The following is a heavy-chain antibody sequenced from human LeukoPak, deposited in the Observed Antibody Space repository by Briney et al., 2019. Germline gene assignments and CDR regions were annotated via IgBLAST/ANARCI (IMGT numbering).Heavy chain of an antibody. CDR3: ARVDSSGYMGDFDY. CDR2: IYYSGST. Sequence: SETLSLTCTVSGGSISNYYWSWIRQPPGKGLEWIGYIYYSGSTNYNPSLKSRVTISVDTSKNQFSLKLSSVTAADTAVYYCARVDSSGYMGDFDYWGQGTLVTVSS. CDR1: GGSISNYY. V-gene: IGHV4-59*01. J-gene: IGHJ4*02. D-gene: IGHD3-22*01.